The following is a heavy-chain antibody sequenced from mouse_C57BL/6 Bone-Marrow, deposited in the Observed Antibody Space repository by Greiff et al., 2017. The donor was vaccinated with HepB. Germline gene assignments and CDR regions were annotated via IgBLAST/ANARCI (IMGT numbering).Heavy chain of an antibody. Sequence: VQLQQSGAELVRPGASVKLSCKASGYTFTDYYINWVKQRPGQGLEWIARIYPGRGNTYYNEKFKGKATLTAEKSSSTAYMQLSSLTSEDSAVYVCAGGWCLDYWGQGTTLTVSS. CDR3: AGGWCLDY. V-gene: IGHV1-76*01. CDR1: GYTFTDYY. J-gene: IGHJ2*01. D-gene: IGHD1-1*02. CDR2: IYPGRGNT.